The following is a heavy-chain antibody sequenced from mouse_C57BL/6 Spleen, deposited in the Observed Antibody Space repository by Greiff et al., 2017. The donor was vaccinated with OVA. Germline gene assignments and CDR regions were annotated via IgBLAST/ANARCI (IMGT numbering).Heavy chain of an antibody. J-gene: IGHJ4*01. D-gene: IGHD2-4*01. Sequence: QVQLQQSGAELVKPGASVKMSCKASGYTFTSYWITWVKQRPGQGLEWIGDIYPGSGSTNYNEKFKSKATLTVDTSSSTAYMQLSSLTSEDSAVYYCATIYYDYDGAMDYWGQGTSVTVSS. V-gene: IGHV1-55*01. CDR2: IYPGSGST. CDR3: ATIYYDYDGAMDY. CDR1: GYTFTSYW.